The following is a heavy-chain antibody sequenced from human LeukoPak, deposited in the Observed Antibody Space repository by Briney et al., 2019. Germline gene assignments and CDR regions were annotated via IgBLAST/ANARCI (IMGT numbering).Heavy chain of an antibody. J-gene: IGHJ5*02. CDR3: ARDPRIVVVVAATGGWFDP. CDR1: GYTFTSYG. CDR2: ISAYNGNT. Sequence: APVKVSFKASGYTFTSYGISWVRQAPGQGLEWMGWISAYNGNTNYAQKLQGRVTMTTDTSTSTAYMELRSLRSDDTAVYYCARDPRIVVVVAATGGWFDPWGQGTLVTVSS. V-gene: IGHV1-18*01. D-gene: IGHD2-15*01.